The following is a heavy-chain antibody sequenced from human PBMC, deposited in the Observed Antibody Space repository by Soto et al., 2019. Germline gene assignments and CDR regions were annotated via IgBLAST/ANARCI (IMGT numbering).Heavy chain of an antibody. D-gene: IGHD3-10*01. CDR3: ARVLRGDYFDY. Sequence: PAETLSLTCAVSGGSISSSKWWCWVREPPGKGLEWIGEIYHSGRTNYNPSLKSRVTISVDKSKNQFSLKLSSVTAADTAVYYCARVLRGDYFDYWGQGTLVTVSS. J-gene: IGHJ4*02. V-gene: IGHV4-4*02. CDR1: GGSISSSKW. CDR2: IYHSGRT.